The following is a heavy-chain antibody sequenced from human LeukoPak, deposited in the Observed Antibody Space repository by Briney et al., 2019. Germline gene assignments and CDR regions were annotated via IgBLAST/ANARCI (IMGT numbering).Heavy chain of an antibody. D-gene: IGHD2-2*02. V-gene: IGHV5-51*01. J-gene: IGHJ5*02. Sequence: GESLKISCKGSGYSFTNYWIGWVRQMPGRGLEWMGIIYPGDSQTRYNPSFQGQVTISADKSISTAYLQWSSLKASDTAMYYCARHPYSRSCISNICYRWFDPWGQGTLVTVSP. CDR3: ARHPYSRSCISNICYRWFDP. CDR1: GYSFTNYW. CDR2: IYPGDSQT.